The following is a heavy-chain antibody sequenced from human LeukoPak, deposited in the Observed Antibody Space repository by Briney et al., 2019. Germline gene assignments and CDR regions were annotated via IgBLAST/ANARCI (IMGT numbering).Heavy chain of an antibody. D-gene: IGHD1-1*01. V-gene: IGHV4-38-2*01. CDR1: GYSISSDYY. CDR3: AKAATTGTEHCFDT. Sequence: SETLSLTCGVSGYSISSDYYWGWIRQPPGKGLEWIGNMYHSGSAYYNPSLKSRVTILVDTSKNQFSLRLSSVTAADTAVYHCAKAATTGTEHCFDTWGQGILVTVSS. CDR2: MYHSGSA. J-gene: IGHJ4*02.